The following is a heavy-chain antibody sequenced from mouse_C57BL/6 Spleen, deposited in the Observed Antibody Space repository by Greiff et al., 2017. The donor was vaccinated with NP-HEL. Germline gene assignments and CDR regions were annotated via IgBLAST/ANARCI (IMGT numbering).Heavy chain of an antibody. CDR1: GFSLTSYG. D-gene: IGHD3-3*01. CDR2: IWSDGST. Sequence: QVQLKESGPGLVAPSQSLSITCTVSGFSLTSYGVHWVRQPPGKGLEWLVVIWSDGSTTYNSALKSRLSISKDNSKSQVFLKMNSLQTDDTAMYYCARHREGDPYYFDYWGQGTTLTVSS. CDR3: ARHREGDPYYFDY. J-gene: IGHJ2*01. V-gene: IGHV2-6-1*01.